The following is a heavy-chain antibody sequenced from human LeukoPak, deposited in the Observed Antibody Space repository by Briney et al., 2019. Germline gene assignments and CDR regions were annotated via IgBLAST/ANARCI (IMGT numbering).Heavy chain of an antibody. CDR2: IYSDGNT. V-gene: IGHV3-23*03. D-gene: IGHD4-17*01. CDR1: GFTFSSYA. CDR3: ASTPNPYGDYVDY. J-gene: IGHJ4*02. Sequence: PGGSLRLSCAASGFTFSSYAMSWVRQAPGKGLEWVSVIYSDGNTYYANSVKGRFTISRDNSKNTLYLQMNSLRAEDTAVYYCASTPNPYGDYVDYWGQGTLVTVSS.